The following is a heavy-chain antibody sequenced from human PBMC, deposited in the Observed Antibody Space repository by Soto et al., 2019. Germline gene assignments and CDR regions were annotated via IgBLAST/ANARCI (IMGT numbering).Heavy chain of an antibody. J-gene: IGHJ4*02. CDR3: ARDSGAKLSSS. CDR1: GGTFSSYR. D-gene: IGHD6-13*01. CDR2: IVPIYRTA. Sequence: SVKVSCKASGGTFSSYRINWVRQAPGQGLERVGGIVPIYRTADYAQKFQGRVTITADESARTAYLEVRSLKSQDTAVYYCARDSGAKLSSSWGQGILVTVSS. V-gene: IGHV1-69*13.